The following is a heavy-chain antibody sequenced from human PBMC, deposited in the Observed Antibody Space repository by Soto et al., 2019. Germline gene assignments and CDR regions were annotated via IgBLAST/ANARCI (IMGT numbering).Heavy chain of an antibody. D-gene: IGHD6-19*01. CDR1: GYTFTSYG. CDR2: ISAYNGNT. Sequence: GASVKVACEASGYTFTSYGISWVRQAPGQGLEWMGWISAYNGNTNYAQKLQGRVTMTTDTSTSTAYMELRSLRSDDTAVYYCARDRLLGPPRDVAVADTYYYYGMDVWGHGTAVTVSS. V-gene: IGHV1-18*01. J-gene: IGHJ6*02. CDR3: ARDRLLGPPRDVAVADTYYYYGMDV.